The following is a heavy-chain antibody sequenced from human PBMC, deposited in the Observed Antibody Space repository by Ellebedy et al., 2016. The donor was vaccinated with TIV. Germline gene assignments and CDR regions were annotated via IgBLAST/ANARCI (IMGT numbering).Heavy chain of an antibody. V-gene: IGHV3-66*03. Sequence: GGSLRLSCAASGFTVSSNYMSWVRQAPGKGLEWVSGISWNSGSIGYADSVKGRFTISRDNSKNTLYLQMNSLRAEDTAVYYCARDSHNFDSSLGMDVWGQGTTVTVSS. J-gene: IGHJ6*02. D-gene: IGHD3-22*01. CDR3: ARDSHNFDSSLGMDV. CDR1: GFTVSSNY. CDR2: ISWNSGSI.